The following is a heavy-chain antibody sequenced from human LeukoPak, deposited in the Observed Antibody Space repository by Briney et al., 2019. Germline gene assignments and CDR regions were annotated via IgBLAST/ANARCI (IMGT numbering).Heavy chain of an antibody. V-gene: IGHV3-9*01. CDR3: ARDGRGGYLDY. J-gene: IGHJ4*02. CDR1: GFTFDDYA. D-gene: IGHD3-16*01. Sequence: GGSLRLSCAASGFTFDDYAMHWVRQAPGKGLEWVSGISWNSGSIGYADSVKGRFTISRDNAKNSLYLQMNSLRAEDTAMYYCARDGRGGYLDYWGQGTLVTVSS. CDR2: ISWNSGSI.